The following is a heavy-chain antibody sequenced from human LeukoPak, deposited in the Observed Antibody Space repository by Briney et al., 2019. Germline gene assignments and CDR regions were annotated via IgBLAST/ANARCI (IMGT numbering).Heavy chain of an antibody. V-gene: IGHV1-24*01. D-gene: IGHD4-17*01. CDR1: GYTLTELS. J-gene: IGHJ6*03. CDR3: ARRGGKNYGDYVVYYYYMDV. Sequence: ASVKVSCKVSGYTLTELSMHWVRQAPGKGLEWMGGFDPEDGETIYAQKFQGRVTMTEDTSTDTAYMELSSLRSEDTAVYYCARRGGKNYGDYVVYYYYMDVWGKGTTVTVSS. CDR2: FDPEDGET.